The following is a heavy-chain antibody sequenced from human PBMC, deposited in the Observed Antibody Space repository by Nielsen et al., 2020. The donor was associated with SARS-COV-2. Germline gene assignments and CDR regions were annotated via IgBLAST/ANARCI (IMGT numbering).Heavy chain of an antibody. D-gene: IGHD6-19*01. CDR1: AYNFLSYG. CDR3: VKSGTLGVAGEVGALEYHYFHYGMDL. V-gene: IGHV1-18*01. CDR2: ISPYNGNR. Sequence: ASVKVSCKAFAYNFLSYGISWVRQAPGQGLDWMGWISPYNGNRNYAQKFQGRVTMTTDTATSTAYMELRSLRSDDTAVYYCVKSGTLGVAGEVGALEYHYFHYGMDLWGQGTTVTVSS. J-gene: IGHJ6*02.